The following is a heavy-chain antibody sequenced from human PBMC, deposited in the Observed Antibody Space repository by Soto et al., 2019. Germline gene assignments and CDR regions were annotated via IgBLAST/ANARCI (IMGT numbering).Heavy chain of an antibody. J-gene: IGHJ4*02. V-gene: IGHV4-59*08. D-gene: IGHD2-8*01. CDR1: GGSISSYY. Sequence: SETLSLTCTVSGGSISSYYWSWIRQPPGKGLEWIGYIYYSGSTNYNPSLKSRVTISVDTSKNQFSLKLSSVTAADTAVYYCGRQSALMGGDYVDYWGQGTLVTVSS. CDR3: GRQSALMGGDYVDY. CDR2: IYYSGST.